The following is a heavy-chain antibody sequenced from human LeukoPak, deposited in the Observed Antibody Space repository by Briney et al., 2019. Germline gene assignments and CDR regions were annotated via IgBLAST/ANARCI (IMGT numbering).Heavy chain of an antibody. CDR2: FHYSGTT. D-gene: IGHD5-18*01. CDR1: GASISTSYYY. Sequence: PSETLSLTCTVSGASISTSYYYWAWIRQPPGKGLEWIGNFHYSGTTYYNPSLKSRVAISIDTSKNQFFLRLSSVTAADTAVYYCAGQVTYGYAYGYCFDFWGQGALVTVSS. CDR3: AGQVTYGYAYGYCFDF. V-gene: IGHV4-39*01. J-gene: IGHJ4*02.